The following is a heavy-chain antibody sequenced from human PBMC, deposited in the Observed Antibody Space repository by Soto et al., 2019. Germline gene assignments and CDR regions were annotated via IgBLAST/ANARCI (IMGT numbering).Heavy chain of an antibody. CDR2: IGTRSDI. J-gene: IGHJ6*02. CDR3: AREETAWPLAYGLDV. Sequence: RGSLRLSCAASGFTFSSFAMHWVRQSPGKGLEWVSSIGTRSDIYYADSVKGRFTISRDNAKNSLSLQMNSLRAEDTGVYYCAREETAWPLAYGLDVWGQGTTVTVSS. CDR1: GFTFSSFA. D-gene: IGHD2-21*02. V-gene: IGHV3-21*01.